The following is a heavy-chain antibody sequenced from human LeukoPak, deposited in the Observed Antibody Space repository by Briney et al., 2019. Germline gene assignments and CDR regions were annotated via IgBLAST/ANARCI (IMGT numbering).Heavy chain of an antibody. J-gene: IGHJ6*03. CDR3: ARDPRLLVLPGVKHYYMDV. CDR2: ISHDGSNT. V-gene: IGHV3-30-3*01. CDR1: GFTFNRYA. Sequence: GGSLRLSCAASGFTFNRYAMDWVRQAPGKGLEWVTLISHDGSNTNYADSVKGRFTISRDNARNPLYLQMNSLRAEDTAVYYCARDPRLLVLPGVKHYYMDVWGKGTTVTVSS. D-gene: IGHD2-2*01.